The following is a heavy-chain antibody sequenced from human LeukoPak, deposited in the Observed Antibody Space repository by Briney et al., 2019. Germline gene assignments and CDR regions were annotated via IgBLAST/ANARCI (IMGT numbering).Heavy chain of an antibody. D-gene: IGHD3-22*01. CDR3: AKDFYYYDSSGYYYAFDI. CDR1: GGTFSSYA. J-gene: IGHJ3*02. Sequence: ASVKVSCKVSGGTFSSYAISWVRQALGQGLEWMGGIIPIFGTANYAQKFQGRVTITADESTSTAYMELSSLRAEDTAVYYCAKDFYYYDSSGYYYAFDIWGQGTMVTVSS. CDR2: IIPIFGTA. V-gene: IGHV1-69*13.